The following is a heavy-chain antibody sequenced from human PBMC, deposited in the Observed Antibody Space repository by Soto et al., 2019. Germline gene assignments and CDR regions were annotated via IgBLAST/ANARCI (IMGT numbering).Heavy chain of an antibody. V-gene: IGHV4-34*01. Sequence: QVQLQQWGAGLLKPSETLSLSCEVYGGSFSGNYWSWIRQPPGKGLEWIGEINHSGSTNYNPSLKSRVTISVDTSKNQFSLKMSSVTAADTAVYYCARGTVPAAMFAVKLRPHGMDVWGQGTTVTVS. CDR3: ARGTVPAAMFAVKLRPHGMDV. CDR1: GGSFSGNY. J-gene: IGHJ6*02. D-gene: IGHD2-2*01. CDR2: INHSGST.